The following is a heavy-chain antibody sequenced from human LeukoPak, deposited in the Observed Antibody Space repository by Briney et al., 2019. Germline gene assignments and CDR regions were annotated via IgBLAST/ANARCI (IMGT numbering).Heavy chain of an antibody. CDR2: IIPIFGTA. CDR3: ARDQRDGYNVYAFDI. CDR1: GGTFSSYA. V-gene: IGHV1-69*13. J-gene: IGHJ3*02. Sequence: ASVKVSCKASGGTFSSYAISWVRQAPGQGLEWMGGIIPIFGTANYAQKFQGRVTITADESTSTAYMELSSLRSEDTAVYYCARDQRDGYNVYAFDIWGRGTMVTVSS. D-gene: IGHD5-24*01.